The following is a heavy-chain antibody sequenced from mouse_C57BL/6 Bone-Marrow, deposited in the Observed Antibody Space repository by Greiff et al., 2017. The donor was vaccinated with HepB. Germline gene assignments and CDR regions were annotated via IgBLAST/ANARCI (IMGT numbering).Heavy chain of an antibody. Sequence: EVMLVESGGGLVKPGGSLKLSCAASGFTFSSYAMSWVRQTPEKRLEWVATISDGGSYTYYPDNVKGRFTISRDNAKNNLYLQMSHLKSEDTAMYYCARDPYGHGACFAYWGQGTLVTVSA. CDR2: ISDGGSYT. CDR3: ARDPYGHGACFAY. CDR1: GFTFSSYA. J-gene: IGHJ3*01. V-gene: IGHV5-4*01. D-gene: IGHD2-2*01.